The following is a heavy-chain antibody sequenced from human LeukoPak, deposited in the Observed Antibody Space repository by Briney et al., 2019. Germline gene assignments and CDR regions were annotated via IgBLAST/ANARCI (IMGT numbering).Heavy chain of an antibody. J-gene: IGHJ5*02. CDR2: IYHSGST. Sequence: SGTLCLTCAVSGYSISSGYYWGGTRPPPGKGREGIGIIYHSGSTYYNPSLKGRVTISVDTSKNQFSLKLSSVTAADTAVYYCAREKRNYYDSSGYYLSWFDLWGQGTLVTVSS. V-gene: IGHV4-38-2*02. CDR1: GYSISSGYY. CDR3: AREKRNYYDSSGYYLSWFDL. D-gene: IGHD3-22*01.